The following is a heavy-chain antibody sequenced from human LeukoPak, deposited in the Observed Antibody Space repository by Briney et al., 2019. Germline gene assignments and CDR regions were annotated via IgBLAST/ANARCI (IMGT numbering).Heavy chain of an antibody. D-gene: IGHD6-6*01. V-gene: IGHV3-48*03. J-gene: IGHJ4*02. CDR2: ISGGGSTT. CDR3: TTVGRSTRPGF. Sequence: PGGSLRLSCAASGFTFSSSEMQWVRQAPGKGLDWISYISGGGSTTYYADSVKARFTISRDNAENTLYLQMNSLRAEDTAVYYCTTVGRSTRPGFWGLGTLVTVSS. CDR1: GFTFSSSE.